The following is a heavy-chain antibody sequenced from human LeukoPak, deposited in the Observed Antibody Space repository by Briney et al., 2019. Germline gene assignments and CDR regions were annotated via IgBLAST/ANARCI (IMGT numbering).Heavy chain of an antibody. J-gene: IGHJ4*02. CDR2: INPNSGGT. CDR3: ASLRSYDYVWGSFDY. Sequence: ASVKVSCKASGYTFTGYYMHWVRQAPGQGLEWMGWINPNSGGTNYAQKFQGRVTMTRDTSISTAYLELSWLRSDDTAVYSCASLRSYDYVWGSFDYWGQGTLVTVSS. CDR1: GYTFTGYY. D-gene: IGHD3-16*01. V-gene: IGHV1-2*02.